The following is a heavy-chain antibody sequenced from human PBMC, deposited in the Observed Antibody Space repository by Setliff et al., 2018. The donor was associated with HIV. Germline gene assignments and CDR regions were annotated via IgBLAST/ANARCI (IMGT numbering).Heavy chain of an antibody. J-gene: IGHJ4*02. D-gene: IGHD3-22*01. CDR1: GGTFSIYA. Sequence: SVKVSCKASGGTFSIYAISWVRQAPGQGLEWMGGIIPIFGIPNYAQKFQGRVTITADESTSTAYMELSSLRSDDTAVYYCARDREGVYYYDSSGWSMDYWGQGTLVTVSS. CDR3: ARDREGVYYYDSSGWSMDY. V-gene: IGHV1-69*13. CDR2: IIPIFGIP.